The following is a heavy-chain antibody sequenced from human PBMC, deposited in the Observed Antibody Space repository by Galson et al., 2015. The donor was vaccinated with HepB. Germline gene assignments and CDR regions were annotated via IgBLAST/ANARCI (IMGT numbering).Heavy chain of an antibody. D-gene: IGHD4-17*01. J-gene: IGHJ6*02. CDR1: GYTFTGYY. Sequence: SVKVSCKASGYTFTGYYMHWVRQAPGQGLEWMGWINPNSGGTNYAQKFQGWVTMTRDTSISTAYMELSRLRSDDTAVYYCARDLWTTVTTGGMDVWGQGTTVTVSS. CDR2: INPNSGGT. V-gene: IGHV1-2*04. CDR3: ARDLWTTVTTGGMDV.